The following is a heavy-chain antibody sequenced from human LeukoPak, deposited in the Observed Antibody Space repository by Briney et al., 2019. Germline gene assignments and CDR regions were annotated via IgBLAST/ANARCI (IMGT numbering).Heavy chain of an antibody. CDR1: EFTCGDYE. V-gene: IGHV3-49*03. D-gene: IGHD3-10*01. Sequence: GGSLTLSNTASEFTCGDYEMSWFRQAQGKGLEWVGFIRSKAYGGTTEYAASVKGRFTISRDDSKSIAYLQMNSLKTEDTAVYYCNRVTGDYYGSDEIYYFDYWGQGTLVTVSS. CDR3: NRVTGDYYGSDEIYYFDY. J-gene: IGHJ4*02. CDR2: IRSKAYGGTT.